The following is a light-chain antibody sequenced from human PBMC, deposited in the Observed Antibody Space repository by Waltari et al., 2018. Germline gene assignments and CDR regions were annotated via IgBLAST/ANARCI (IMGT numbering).Light chain of an antibody. J-gene: IGLJ1*01. CDR1: SSDVGGYDY. CDR3: SSYSSNSLYV. Sequence: QSALTQPASVSGSPGQSITISCTGTSSDVGGYDYVSCYQQYPVKAPKIVIYDVSNRPSGASNRFSGSKSCNTASLIISGLLAEDEADYYCSSYSSNSLYVFGTGTKVTVL. CDR2: DVS. V-gene: IGLV2-14*03.